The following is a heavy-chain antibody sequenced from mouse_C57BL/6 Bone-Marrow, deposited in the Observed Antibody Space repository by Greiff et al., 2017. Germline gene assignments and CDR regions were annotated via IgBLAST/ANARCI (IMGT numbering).Heavy chain of an antibody. V-gene: IGHV1-54*01. J-gene: IGHJ3*01. CDR3: ARSENWDCWFAY. CDR1: GYAFTNYL. CDR2: INPGSGGT. D-gene: IGHD4-1*01. Sequence: QVQLQQSGAELVRPGTSVKVSCKASGYAFTNYLIEWVKQRPGQGLGWSGVINPGSGGTNANEKFTGKATRTADKSSSTAYMQLSSLTSEDPAVYFCARSENWDCWFAYWGQGTLVTVSA.